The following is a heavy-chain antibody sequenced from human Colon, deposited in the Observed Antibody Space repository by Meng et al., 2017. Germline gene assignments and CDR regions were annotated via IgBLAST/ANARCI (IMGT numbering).Heavy chain of an antibody. V-gene: IGHV3-11*01. CDR3: ARNLFGDY. Sequence: HVPLVEAGGGLVKSGGSLRLSCAASGFIFSDYYITWFRQAPGKGLEWVSYISSRGGTIHYADSVRGRFTISRDNANNSVFLQMNSLRAEDTAVYYCARNLFGDYWGQGILVTVSS. J-gene: IGHJ4*02. D-gene: IGHD3-16*01. CDR1: GFIFSDYY. CDR2: ISSRGGTI.